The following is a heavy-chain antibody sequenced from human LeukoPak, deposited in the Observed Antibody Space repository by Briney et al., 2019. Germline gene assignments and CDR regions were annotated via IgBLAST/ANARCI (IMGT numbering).Heavy chain of an antibody. CDR1: GGSISSYY. Sequence: PSETLSLTCTVSGGSISSYYWSWIRQPPGKGLEWIGYIYYSGSTNYNPSLKSRVTISVDTSKNQFSLKLSSVTAADTAVYYCARQPGIAAAGRLRGTHAFDIWGQGTMVTVSS. CDR3: ARQPGIAAAGRLRGTHAFDI. CDR2: IYYSGST. D-gene: IGHD6-13*01. V-gene: IGHV4-59*08. J-gene: IGHJ3*02.